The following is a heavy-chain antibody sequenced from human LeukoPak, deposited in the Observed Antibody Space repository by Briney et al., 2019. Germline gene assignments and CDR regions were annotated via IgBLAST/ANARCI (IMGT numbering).Heavy chain of an antibody. J-gene: IGHJ4*02. CDR3: ARALLDNWNVWDY. V-gene: IGHV4-34*01. D-gene: IGHD1-1*01. CDR2: INHSGST. CDR1: GGSFSGYY. Sequence: SETLSLTCAVYGGSFSGYYWSWIRQPPGEGLEWIGEINHSGSTNYNPSLKSRVTISVDTSKNQFSLKLSSVTAADTAVYYCARALLDNWNVWDYWGQGTLVTVSS.